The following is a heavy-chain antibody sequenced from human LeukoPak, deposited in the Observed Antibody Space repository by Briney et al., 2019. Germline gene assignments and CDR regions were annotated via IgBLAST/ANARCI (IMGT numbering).Heavy chain of an antibody. V-gene: IGHV3-49*03. D-gene: IGHD3-10*01. Sequence: GGSLRLSCTASGFTFGDYAMSWFRQAPGKGLEWVGFIRSKAYGGTTEYAASVKGRFTISRDDSKSIAYLQMNSLKTEDTAVYYCTRFGSGSYPLFDHWGQGTLVTVSS. CDR2: IRSKAYGGTT. J-gene: IGHJ4*02. CDR3: TRFGSGSYPLFDH. CDR1: GFTFGDYA.